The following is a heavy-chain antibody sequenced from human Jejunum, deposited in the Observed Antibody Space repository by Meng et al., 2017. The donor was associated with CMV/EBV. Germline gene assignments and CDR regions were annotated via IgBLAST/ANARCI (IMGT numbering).Heavy chain of an antibody. Sequence: CSISSHYWSWIRQPPGKGLEWIGFIYYKGSTSYNPSLRSRVTMSVDTSKNQCSLKVTSVTAADTALYYCARFSSTGAYYLGMDVWGQGTTVTVSS. J-gene: IGHJ6*02. CDR1: CSISSHY. V-gene: IGHV4-59*11. CDR3: ARFSSTGAYYLGMDV. D-gene: IGHD1-1*01. CDR2: IYYKGST.